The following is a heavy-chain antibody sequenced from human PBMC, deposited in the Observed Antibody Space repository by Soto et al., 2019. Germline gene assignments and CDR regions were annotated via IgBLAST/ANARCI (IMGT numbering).Heavy chain of an antibody. CDR2: IYYSGST. V-gene: IGHV4-39*01. CDR3: ATQGRTVESGAPNWFDP. D-gene: IGHD3-3*01. CDR1: GGSISSSSYY. J-gene: IGHJ5*02. Sequence: PSETLSLTCTVSGGSISSSSYYWGWIRQPPGKGLEWIGSIYYSGSTYYNPSLKSRVTISVDTSKNQFSLKLGSVTAADTAVYYCATQGRTVESGAPNWFDPWGQGTLVTVSS.